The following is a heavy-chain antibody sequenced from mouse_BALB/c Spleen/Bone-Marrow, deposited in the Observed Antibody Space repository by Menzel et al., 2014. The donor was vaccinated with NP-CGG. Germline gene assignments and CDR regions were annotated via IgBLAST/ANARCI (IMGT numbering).Heavy chain of an antibody. CDR2: ISNGGGST. J-gene: IGHJ4*01. Sequence: EVKLMESGGGLVQPGGSLKLSCAASGFTFSSYTVSWVRQTPEKRLEWVAYISNGGGSTYYPDTVKGRFTISRDNAKNTLYLQMSSLKSEVTAMYYCARQLGLRWAMDYWGQGTSVTVSS. CDR3: ARQLGLRWAMDY. D-gene: IGHD3-1*01. CDR1: GFTFSSYT. V-gene: IGHV5-12-2*01.